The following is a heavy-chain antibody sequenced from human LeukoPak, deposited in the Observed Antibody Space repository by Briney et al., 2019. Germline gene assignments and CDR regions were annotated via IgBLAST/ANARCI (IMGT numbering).Heavy chain of an antibody. CDR1: GGSISSYY. Sequence: SETLSLTCTVSGGSISSYYWSWIRQPAGKGLEWIGRIYTSGSTNYNPSLKSRVTISGDTSKNQFSLKLSSVTAADTAVYYCARTYYYGSGSNYNGYYFDYWGQGTLVTVSS. CDR3: ARTYYYGSGSNYNGYYFDY. V-gene: IGHV4-4*07. J-gene: IGHJ4*02. CDR2: IYTSGST. D-gene: IGHD3-10*01.